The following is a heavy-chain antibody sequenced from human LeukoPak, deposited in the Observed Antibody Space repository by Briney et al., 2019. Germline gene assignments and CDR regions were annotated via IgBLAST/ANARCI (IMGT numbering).Heavy chain of an antibody. CDR1: GFTFTSSG. D-gene: IGHD6-19*01. J-gene: IGHJ4*02. V-gene: IGHV3-48*04. CDR2: ISTTGSSI. CDR3: ARVQRGIAVALDY. Sequence: PGGSLRLSCAASGFTFTSSGMSWVRQAPGKGLEWVSYISTTGSSIYYADSVKGRFTISRDNVKNLLYLQMNSLRAEDTAVYYCARVQRGIAVALDYWGQGTLATVSS.